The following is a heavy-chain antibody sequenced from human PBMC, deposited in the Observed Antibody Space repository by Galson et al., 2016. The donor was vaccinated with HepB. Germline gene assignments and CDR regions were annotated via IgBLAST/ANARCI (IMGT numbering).Heavy chain of an antibody. D-gene: IGHD5-12*01. CDR2: VNTYTGDA. Sequence: SVKVSCKASSDTLSNYGFSWARQAPGQGLEWMGGVNTYTGDADYPQRFQDRVTMTTDTSTKTAYMELRSLRSDDTAVYYCASRGGYDAFDIWGQGTMIPVSS. CDR1: SDTLSNYG. CDR3: ASRGGYDAFDI. J-gene: IGHJ3*02. V-gene: IGHV1-18*01.